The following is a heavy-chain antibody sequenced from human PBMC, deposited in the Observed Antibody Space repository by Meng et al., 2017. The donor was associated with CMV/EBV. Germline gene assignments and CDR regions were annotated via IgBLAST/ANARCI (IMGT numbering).Heavy chain of an antibody. J-gene: IGHJ4*02. D-gene: IGHD3-22*01. CDR3: AKRSMILAVVDY. CDR1: GFTFSSYA. Sequence: GESLKISCAASGFTFSSYAMSWVRQAPGKGLEWVSVIYSGGSSTYYADSVKGRFTISRDNSMNTLYLQMNSLRAEDTAVYYCAKRSMILAVVDYWGQGTLVTVSS. V-gene: IGHV3-23*03. CDR2: IYSGGSST.